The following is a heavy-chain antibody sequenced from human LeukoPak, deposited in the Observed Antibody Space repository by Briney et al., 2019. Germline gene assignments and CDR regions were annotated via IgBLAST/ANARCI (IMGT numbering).Heavy chain of an antibody. CDR2: IGYDGSNK. CDR3: AKFSGYYENGDY. D-gene: IGHD3-22*01. V-gene: IGHV3-30*02. CDR1: GFTFSSYG. J-gene: IGHJ4*02. Sequence: GGSLRLSCAASGFTFSSYGMHWVRQAPGKGLEWVAFIGYDGSNKYYADSVKGRFTISRDNSKNTLYLQMNSLRAEDTAVYYCAKFSGYYENGDYWGQGTLVTVSS.